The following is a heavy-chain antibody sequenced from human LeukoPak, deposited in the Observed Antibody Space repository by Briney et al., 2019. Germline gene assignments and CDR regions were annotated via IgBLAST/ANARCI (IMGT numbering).Heavy chain of an antibody. Sequence: KPSETLSLTCTVSGGSISSYHWSWIRQPPGKGLEWIGYIYYGGSTNYNPSLKSRVTISVDTSRNQFSLKLSSVTAADTAVYYCASGVGSPEVWYWGQGTLVTVSS. D-gene: IGHD1-26*01. CDR1: GGSISSYH. CDR3: ASGVGSPEVWY. CDR2: IYYGGST. V-gene: IGHV4-59*01. J-gene: IGHJ4*02.